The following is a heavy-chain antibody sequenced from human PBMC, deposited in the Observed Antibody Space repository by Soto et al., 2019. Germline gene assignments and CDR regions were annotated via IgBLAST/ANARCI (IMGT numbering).Heavy chain of an antibody. CDR1: GDSISNYY. Sequence: SETLSLTCTVSGDSISNYYWNWIRQPPGKGLEWIGYIYYSGSTTYSPSLKSRVTISVDTSKNQFSLKLSAVTAADTAVYYCVTRGSYSSGWTIDYRAQRTPVTGSS. CDR3: VTRGSYSSGWTIDY. J-gene: IGHJ4*02. V-gene: IGHV4-59*08. CDR2: IYYSGST. D-gene: IGHD6-19*01.